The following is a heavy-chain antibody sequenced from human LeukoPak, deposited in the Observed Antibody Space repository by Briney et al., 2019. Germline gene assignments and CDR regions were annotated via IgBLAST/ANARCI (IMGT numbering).Heavy chain of an antibody. CDR2: ISPRSGDT. J-gene: IGHJ4*02. Sequence: ASVKVSCKASGYSFTDYYMHWVRQAPGQGLEWMGWISPRSGDTSYAQTFQGRVTMTRDTSINTVDMDLSGLTSDDTAVFYCARGREIHGGSDTKLDDYWGQGTLVTVSS. CDR1: GYSFTDYY. D-gene: IGHD3-10*01. CDR3: ARGREIHGGSDTKLDDY. V-gene: IGHV1-2*02.